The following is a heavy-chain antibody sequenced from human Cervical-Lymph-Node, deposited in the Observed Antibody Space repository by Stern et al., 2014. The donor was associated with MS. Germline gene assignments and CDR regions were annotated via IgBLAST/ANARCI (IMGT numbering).Heavy chain of an antibody. Sequence: VQLVESGSEVRKPGASVKVSCKASGYTFTSYYLHWVRQAPAQGPEWMGIITPDAGGTDDGEKFQGRVTMSRDTSTNTVYMELSSLRSDDTAIYYCARDPSTTTPLYYFDYWGQGTLITVSS. CDR3: ARDPSTTTPLYYFDY. D-gene: IGHD5/OR15-5a*01. CDR2: ITPDAGGT. CDR1: GYTFTSYY. V-gene: IGHV1-46*01. J-gene: IGHJ4*02.